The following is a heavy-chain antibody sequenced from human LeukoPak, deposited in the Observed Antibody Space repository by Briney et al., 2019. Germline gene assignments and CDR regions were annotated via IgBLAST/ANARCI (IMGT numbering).Heavy chain of an antibody. CDR1: GFPFDDYA. CDR2: ISWNSGSI. CDR3: AKDIRGWTRAFDY. J-gene: IGHJ4*02. V-gene: IGHV3-9*01. Sequence: SLSLSCAASGFPFDDYAMHGVRQAPGKGLEWVSGISWNSGSIGYADSVKGRFTISRDNAKNSLYLQMNSLRAEDTALYYCAKDIRGWTRAFDYWGQGTLVTVSS. D-gene: IGHD6-19*01.